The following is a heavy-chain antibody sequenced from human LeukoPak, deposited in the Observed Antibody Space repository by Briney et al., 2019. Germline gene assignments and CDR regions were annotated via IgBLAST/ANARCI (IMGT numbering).Heavy chain of an antibody. CDR2: ISGDGGST. CDR1: GFTFDDYA. Sequence: GGSLRLSCAASGFTFDDYAMHWVRQAPGKGLEWVSLISGDGGSTYYADSVKGRFTISRDNSKNSLFLQMSSLGTEDTALYYCAIGVRGVVTPGDFWGQGTLVTVSS. V-gene: IGHV3-43*02. J-gene: IGHJ4*02. D-gene: IGHD3-3*01. CDR3: AIGVRGVVTPGDF.